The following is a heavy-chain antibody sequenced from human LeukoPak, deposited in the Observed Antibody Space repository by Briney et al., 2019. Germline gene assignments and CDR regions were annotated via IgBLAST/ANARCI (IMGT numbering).Heavy chain of an antibody. V-gene: IGHV3-30*03. CDR2: ISYDGSNK. D-gene: IGHD6-13*01. J-gene: IGHJ4*02. CDR3: ARDFGAAAGSH. Sequence: GGSLRLSCAASGFTFSSYGMHWVRQAPGKGLEWVAVISYDGSNKYYADSVKGRFTISRDSSKNTLYLQMNSLRAEDTAVYYCARDFGAAAGSHWGQGTLVTVSS. CDR1: GFTFSSYG.